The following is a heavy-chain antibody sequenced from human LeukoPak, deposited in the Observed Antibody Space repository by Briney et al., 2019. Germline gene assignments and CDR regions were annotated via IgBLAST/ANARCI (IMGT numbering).Heavy chain of an antibody. J-gene: IGHJ4*02. V-gene: IGHV4-34*01. CDR1: GGSFSGYS. CDR2: TNHRGST. CDR3: ARVSRWFLAVAGYADC. Sequence: PSETLSLTCAFSGGSFSGYSWSWIRQTPGQGLEWIGETNHRGSTNYNPSLKSRVTISVDTSKSQFSLRLTSVTAADTAVYYCARVSRWFLAVAGYADCWGQGTQVTVSS. D-gene: IGHD6-19*01.